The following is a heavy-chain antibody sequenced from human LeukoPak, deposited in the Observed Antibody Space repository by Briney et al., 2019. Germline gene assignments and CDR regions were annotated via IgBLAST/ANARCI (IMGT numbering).Heavy chain of an antibody. J-gene: IGHJ4*02. CDR1: GGSISSNTFY. Sequence: PSETLSLTCTVSGGSISSNTFYWGWIRQPPGKGLEWIGSVHYTGSTSHNPSLKSRVTISVDTSKNQFSLKLTAVTAADTAVYYCARDYGDYGPLGYWGQGTLVTVSS. D-gene: IGHD4-17*01. CDR3: ARDYGDYGPLGY. V-gene: IGHV4-39*02. CDR2: VHYTGST.